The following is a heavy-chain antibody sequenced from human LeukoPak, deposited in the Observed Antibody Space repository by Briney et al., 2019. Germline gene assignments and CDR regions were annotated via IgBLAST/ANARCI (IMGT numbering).Heavy chain of an antibody. CDR1: GFTFSNYA. V-gene: IGHV3-30-3*01. CDR2: ISYDGSNK. J-gene: IGHJ4*02. Sequence: GGSLRLSCAASGFTFSNYAMHWVRQAPGKGLEWVALISYDGSNKCYADSVKSRFTISRDNSKNTLYLQMNSLRGEDTAVYYCARGAPRNYDFWSGPFDYWGQGSLVTVSS. D-gene: IGHD3-3*01. CDR3: ARGAPRNYDFWSGPFDY.